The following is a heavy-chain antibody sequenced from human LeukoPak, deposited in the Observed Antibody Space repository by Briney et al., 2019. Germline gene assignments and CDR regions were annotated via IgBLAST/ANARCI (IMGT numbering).Heavy chain of an antibody. D-gene: IGHD3-22*01. J-gene: IGHJ3*02. CDR3: ARDGHRRYYYDSSGREDAFDI. CDR2: IIPIFGTA. CDR1: GGTFRNYA. Sequence: ASVKVSCKASGGTFRNYAISWVRQAPGQGLEWMGGIIPIFGTADYAQKFQGRVTITADESTSTAYMELKSLRSDDTAVYYCARDGHRRYYYDSSGREDAFDIWGQGTMVTVSS. V-gene: IGHV1-69*13.